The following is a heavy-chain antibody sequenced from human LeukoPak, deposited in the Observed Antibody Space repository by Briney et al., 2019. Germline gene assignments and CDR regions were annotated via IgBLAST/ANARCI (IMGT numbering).Heavy chain of an antibody. Sequence: GSLRLFCAASGFTFHSYWMHLVRQAPEKGLVWVSRISSDGNSISYADSVKGRFTISRDNAKNTLYLQMNSLRAEDTAVYYCAREGYSSGWYYFDYWGQGTLVTVSS. V-gene: IGHV3-74*01. J-gene: IGHJ4*02. CDR1: GFTFHSYW. D-gene: IGHD6-19*01. CDR3: AREGYSSGWYYFDY. CDR2: ISSDGNSI.